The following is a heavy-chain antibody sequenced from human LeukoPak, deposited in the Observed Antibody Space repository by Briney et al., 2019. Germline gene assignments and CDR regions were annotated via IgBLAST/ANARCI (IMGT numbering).Heavy chain of an antibody. CDR2: FDPEDGET. J-gene: IGHJ5*02. D-gene: IGHD3-10*01. V-gene: IGHV1-24*01. CDR1: GYTLTELS. Sequence: GASVKVSCKVSGYTLTELSMHWVRQAPGKGLEWMGGFDPEDGETIYAQKFQGRVTITADKSTSTAYMELSSLRSEDTAVYYCARGETELLWFGPWGQGTLVTVSS. CDR3: ARGETELLWFGP.